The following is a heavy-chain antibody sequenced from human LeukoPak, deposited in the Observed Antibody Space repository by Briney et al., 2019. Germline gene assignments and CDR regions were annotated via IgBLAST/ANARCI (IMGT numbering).Heavy chain of an antibody. D-gene: IGHD6-13*01. CDR2: IYYSGST. CDR1: GGSISSYY. Sequence: PSETLSLTCTVYGGSISSYYWSWIRQPPGKGLEWIGYIYYSGSTNYNPSLKSRVTISVDTSKNQFSLKLSSVTAADTAVYYCARRRRSSWAFDYWGQGTLVTVSS. CDR3: ARRRRSSWAFDY. J-gene: IGHJ4*02. V-gene: IGHV4-59*08.